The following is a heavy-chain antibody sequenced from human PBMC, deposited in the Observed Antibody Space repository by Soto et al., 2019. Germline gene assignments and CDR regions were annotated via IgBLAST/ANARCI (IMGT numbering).Heavy chain of an antibody. Sequence: GGSLRLSCAASGFTFSSYWMSWVRQAPGKGLERVANIKQDGSEKYYVDSVKGRFTISRDNAKNSLYLQMNSLRAEDTAVYYCARVFRRIAVAGTLDYWGQGTLVTVSS. CDR2: IKQDGSEK. CDR1: GFTFSSYW. V-gene: IGHV3-7*01. CDR3: ARVFRRIAVAGTLDY. J-gene: IGHJ4*02. D-gene: IGHD6-19*01.